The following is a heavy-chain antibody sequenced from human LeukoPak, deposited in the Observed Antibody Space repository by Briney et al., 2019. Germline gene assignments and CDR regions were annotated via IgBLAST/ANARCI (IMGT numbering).Heavy chain of an antibody. CDR1: GFTFRSSY. V-gene: IGHV3-7*01. CDR3: ARENDYYYYGMDV. Sequence: PGGSLRLSCAASGFTFRSSYMSWVRQAPGKGLEWVAHIKHDGSEEYSVDSVKGRFTISRDNAKNTLYLQMNSLRAEDTAVYYCARENDYYYYGMDVWGKGTTVTVSS. J-gene: IGHJ6*04. CDR2: IKHDGSEE.